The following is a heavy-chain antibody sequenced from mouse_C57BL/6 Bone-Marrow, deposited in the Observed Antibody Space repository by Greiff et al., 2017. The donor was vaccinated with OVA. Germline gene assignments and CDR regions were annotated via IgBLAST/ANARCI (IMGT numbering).Heavy chain of an antibody. CDR1: GFTITDDY. D-gene: IGHD2-4*01. CDR2: IAPENGDT. CDR3: TPRDYDGWYFDY. Sequence: EVQLLQSGAELVRPGASVKLSCTASGFTITDDYMHWVKQRPEQGLEWIGWIAPENGDTVYASKFQGKATITADTSSNTAYLQLSSLTSEDTAVYYCTPRDYDGWYFDYWGQGTTLTVSA. V-gene: IGHV14-4*01. J-gene: IGHJ2*01.